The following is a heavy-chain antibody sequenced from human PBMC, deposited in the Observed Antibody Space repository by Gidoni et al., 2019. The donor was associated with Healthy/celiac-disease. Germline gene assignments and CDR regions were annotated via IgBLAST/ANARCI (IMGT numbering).Heavy chain of an antibody. CDR3: AREPTYSSGWSPAGSVGDYYYYGMDV. V-gene: IGHV6-1*01. CDR1: GDSVSSNSAA. CDR2: TYYRSKWYN. D-gene: IGHD6-19*01. Sequence: QVQLQQSGPGLVKPSPTLSLTCAISGDSVSSNSAAWNRIRQSPSRGLEWLGRTYYRSKWYNDYAVSVKSRITINPDTSRNQFSLQLKSVTPEDSALYYCAREPTYSSGWSPAGSVGDYYYYGMDVWGQGTTVTVSS. J-gene: IGHJ6*02.